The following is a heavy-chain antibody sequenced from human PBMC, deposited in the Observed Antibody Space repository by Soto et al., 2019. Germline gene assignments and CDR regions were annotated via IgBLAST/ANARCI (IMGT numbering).Heavy chain of an antibody. CDR2: IYYSGST. V-gene: IGHV4-39*01. Sequence: SETLSLTCTVSGGSISSSSYYWGWIRQPPGKGLEWIGSIYYSGSTYYNPSLKSRVTISVDTSKNQFSLKLSSVPAADTAVYYCARGWVVVVVAATWFDPWGQGTLVTVSS. CDR1: GGSISSSSYY. J-gene: IGHJ5*02. CDR3: ARGWVVVVVAATWFDP. D-gene: IGHD2-15*01.